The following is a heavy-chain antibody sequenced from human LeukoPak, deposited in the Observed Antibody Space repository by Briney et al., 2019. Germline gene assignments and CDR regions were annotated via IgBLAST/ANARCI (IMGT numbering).Heavy chain of an antibody. V-gene: IGHV3-21*01. CDR3: ARVIGDTAMVPNYYYYYGMDV. D-gene: IGHD5-18*01. J-gene: IGHJ6*04. CDR1: GFTFSSYS. CDR2: ISRISSYI. Sequence: GGSLRLSCAASGFTFSSYSMNWVRQAPGKGLEWVSSISRISSYIYYADSVKGRFTISRDNAKNSLYLQMNSLRAEDTAVYYCARVIGDTAMVPNYYYYYGMDVWGKGTTVTVSS.